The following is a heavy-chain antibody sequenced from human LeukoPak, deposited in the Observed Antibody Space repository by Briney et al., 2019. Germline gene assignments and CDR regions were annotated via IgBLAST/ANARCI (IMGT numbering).Heavy chain of an antibody. D-gene: IGHD2-2*01. J-gene: IGHJ4*02. CDR1: GGSISSGAYY. CDR2: IYYSGST. CDR3: ARGCSSTSCPVDY. V-gene: IGHV4-30-4*08. Sequence: PSQTLSLTCTVSGGSISSGAYYWSWIRQPPGKGLEWIGYIYYSGSTYYNPSLKSRVTISVDTSKNQFSLKLSSVTAADTAVYYCARGCSSTSCPVDYWGQGTLVTVSS.